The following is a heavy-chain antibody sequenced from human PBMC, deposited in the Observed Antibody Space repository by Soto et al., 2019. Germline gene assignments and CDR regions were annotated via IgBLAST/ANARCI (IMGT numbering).Heavy chain of an antibody. CDR2: ITPFNGNT. CDR1: GNTFTYVY. J-gene: IGHJ4*02. CDR3: ASGRYDASGYFDY. D-gene: IGHD3-22*01. Sequence: SVKVSCKGSGNTFTYVYLHWVRQAPGQALEWMGWITPFNGNTKYAQKFQDRVTSTGDTSLNTAYMELSSLRSDDTAMFYCASGRYDASGYFDYWGQGTLVTVSS. V-gene: IGHV1-45*02.